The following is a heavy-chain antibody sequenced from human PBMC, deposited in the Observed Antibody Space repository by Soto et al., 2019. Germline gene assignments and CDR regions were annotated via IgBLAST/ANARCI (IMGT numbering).Heavy chain of an antibody. CDR1: GGSISSGGYY. Sequence: QVQLQESGPGLVKPSQTLSLTCTVSGGSISSGGYYWSWIRQHPGKGLEWIGSIYYSGSTYYNPSLKSRVPISVDTSKNQFSLKLSSVTAADTAVYYCARLSGSYFPFDYWGQGTLVTVSS. J-gene: IGHJ4*02. CDR3: ARLSGSYFPFDY. D-gene: IGHD1-26*01. CDR2: IYYSGST. V-gene: IGHV4-31*03.